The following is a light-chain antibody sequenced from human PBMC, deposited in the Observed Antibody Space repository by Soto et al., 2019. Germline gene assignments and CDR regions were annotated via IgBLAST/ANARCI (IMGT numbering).Light chain of an antibody. CDR1: SGYSNYK. Sequence: QPVLTQPPSASASLGASVTLTCTLSSGYSNYKVDWYQQRPGKGPRFVMRVGTGGIVGSKGDGIPDRFSVLGSGLNRYLTIKNIQEADESAYPCGADPGGGSNFVVVFGGGTKLTVL. CDR2: VGTGGIVG. CDR3: GADPGGGSNFVVV. V-gene: IGLV9-49*01. J-gene: IGLJ2*01.